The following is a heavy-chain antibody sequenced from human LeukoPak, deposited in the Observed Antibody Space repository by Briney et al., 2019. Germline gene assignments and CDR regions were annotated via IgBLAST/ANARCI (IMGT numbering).Heavy chain of an antibody. Sequence: GRSLRLSCAASGFTFSNYAMHWVRQAPGKGLEWLAFISYDGRDKSYGDSVKGRFTISRDNAKNSLYLQMNSLRAEDTAVYYCARTRFWSGRLPDYWGQGTLVTVSS. J-gene: IGHJ4*02. D-gene: IGHD3-3*01. CDR1: GFTFSNYA. V-gene: IGHV3-30*04. CDR2: ISYDGRDK. CDR3: ARTRFWSGRLPDY.